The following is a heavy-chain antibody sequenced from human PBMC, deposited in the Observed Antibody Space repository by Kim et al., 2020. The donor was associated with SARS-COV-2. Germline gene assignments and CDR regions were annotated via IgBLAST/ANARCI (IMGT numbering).Heavy chain of an antibody. D-gene: IGHD2-21*02. CDR2: ISDDGSNK. CDR1: GFTFSSYG. J-gene: IGHJ6*02. V-gene: IGHV3-30*18. CDR3: AKDRSDCGGDFCGGCYGMDV. Sequence: GGSLRLSCAASGFTFSSYGMHWVRQAPGKGLEWVAVISDDGSNKYYTDSLKGRFTISRDNSKNTLYLQMNSLRAEDTAVYYCAKDRSDCGGDFCGGCYGMDVWGQGTTVTVSS.